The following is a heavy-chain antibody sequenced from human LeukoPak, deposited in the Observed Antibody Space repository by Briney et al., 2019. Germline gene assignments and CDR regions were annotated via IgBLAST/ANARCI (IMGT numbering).Heavy chain of an antibody. Sequence: GGSLRLSCAASGFSFSDYVIHWVRHATGKGLDWVAVISKDGGTEYYADSVNGRLTISRDNSKNMLYLQMNSLRPEDTAVYYCARGGDLKYCSGGSCYSVDYWGQGTLVTVSS. CDR1: GFSFSDYV. CDR2: ISKDGGTE. CDR3: ARGGDLKYCSGGSCYSVDY. J-gene: IGHJ4*02. D-gene: IGHD2-15*01. V-gene: IGHV3-30-3*01.